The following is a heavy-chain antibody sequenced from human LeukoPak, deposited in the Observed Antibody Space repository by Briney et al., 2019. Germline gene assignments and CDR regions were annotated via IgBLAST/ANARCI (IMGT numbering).Heavy chain of an antibody. V-gene: IGHV3-53*01. J-gene: IGHJ4*02. CDR3: ASRHCSGGDCYFAGADPFDH. D-gene: IGHD2-21*01. CDR2: IYKDGKI. Sequence: GGSLRLSCAASGFTVSSTYTSWVRQAPGKGLEWVSVIYKDGKIYYIDSVKGRFTISRDTSKNTLYLQMNSLRVEDTAVYYCASRHCSGGDCYFAGADPFDHWGQGTLVTVSS. CDR1: GFTVSSTY.